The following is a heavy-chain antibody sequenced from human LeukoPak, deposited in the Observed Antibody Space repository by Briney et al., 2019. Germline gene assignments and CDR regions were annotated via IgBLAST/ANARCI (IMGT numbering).Heavy chain of an antibody. CDR2: IYPGDSDT. V-gene: IGHV5-51*01. Sequence: GESLKISCKGSGYSFTNYWIGWVRQMPGKGLEWMGIIYPGDSDTRYSTSFQGQVTISADKSISTAYLQWSSLKASDTAMYYCARRGYCTNGVCHNFDYWGQGTLVTVSS. CDR3: ARRGYCTNGVCHNFDY. J-gene: IGHJ4*02. D-gene: IGHD2-8*01. CDR1: GYSFTNYW.